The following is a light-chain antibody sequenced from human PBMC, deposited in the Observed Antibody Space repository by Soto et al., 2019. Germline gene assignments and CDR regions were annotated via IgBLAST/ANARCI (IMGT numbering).Light chain of an antibody. V-gene: IGKV1-5*03. CDR3: QQYNSYSLSSWT. CDR1: RSASDY. J-gene: IGKJ1*01. Sequence: DIQMTQSPSTLSASVGDRVAVTCRASRSASDYLAWYQQRPGEAPRLLISRASTLESGVPSRFNGSGSGTHFTLTITSLQPDDSATYYCQQYNSYSLSSWTFGQGTKVDIK. CDR2: RAS.